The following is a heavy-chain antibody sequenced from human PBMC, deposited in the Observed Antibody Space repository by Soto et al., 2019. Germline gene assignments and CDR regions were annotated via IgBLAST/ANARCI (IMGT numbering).Heavy chain of an antibody. CDR3: AKQRGGNFATTYAFDI. Sequence: GGSLRLSCAASGFTFNTYWMSWVRQAPGKGLEWVANIKHDGSEKHYLDSVKGRFTISRDNAENSLYLQMNSLRAEDTAVYYCAKQRGGNFATTYAFDIWGQGTMVTVSS. CDR1: GFTFNTYW. D-gene: IGHD4-17*01. J-gene: IGHJ3*02. V-gene: IGHV3-7*03. CDR2: IKHDGSEK.